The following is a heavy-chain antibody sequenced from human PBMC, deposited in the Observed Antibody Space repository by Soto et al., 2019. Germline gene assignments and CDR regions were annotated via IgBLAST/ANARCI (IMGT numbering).Heavy chain of an antibody. J-gene: IGHJ4*02. V-gene: IGHV3-11*06. CDR2: ISGSSSDT. Sequence: GGSLRLSCAASGFTFSGYYMSWFRQAPGKGLECISYISGSSSDTNYADSVKGRFTISRDNAKNSLYLQMDSLSAEDTAVYYCTIQTRVPNNWGQGTLVTVSS. D-gene: IGHD4-4*01. CDR1: GFTFSGYY. CDR3: TIQTRVPNN.